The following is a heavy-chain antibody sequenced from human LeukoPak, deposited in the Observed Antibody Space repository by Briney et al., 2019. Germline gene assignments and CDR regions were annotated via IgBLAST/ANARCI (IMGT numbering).Heavy chain of an antibody. CDR1: GFTFSSFW. J-gene: IGHJ4*02. CDR2: LIQDGSEG. D-gene: IGHD3-16*01. V-gene: IGHV3-7*05. Sequence: GGSLRLSCAASGFTFSSFWMTWVRQAPGKGLEWVANLIQDGSEGYYVDSVRGRFTISRDNAKSSLYLQMNSLRAEDTAVYYCARGSYLGVDYWGQGTLVTVSS. CDR3: ARGSYLGVDY.